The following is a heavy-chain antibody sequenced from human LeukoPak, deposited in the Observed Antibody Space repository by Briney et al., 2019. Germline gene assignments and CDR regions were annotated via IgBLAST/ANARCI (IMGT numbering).Heavy chain of an antibody. D-gene: IGHD6-19*01. CDR1: GFTVTSSF. V-gene: IGHV3-66*01. CDR3: ARASRWLAFDQ. CDR2: IYNNDNT. Sequence: GGSLRLSCAASGFTVTSSFMNWVRQAPGKGLEWVSTIYNNDNTNYGDSVEGRFVVSRDSSTNTLFLQMYSVRAEDTAVYFCARASRWLAFDQWGQGTLVTVSS. J-gene: IGHJ4*01.